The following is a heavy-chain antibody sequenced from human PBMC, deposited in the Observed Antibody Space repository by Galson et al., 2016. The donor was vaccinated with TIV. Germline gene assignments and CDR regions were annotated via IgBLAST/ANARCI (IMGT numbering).Heavy chain of an antibody. V-gene: IGHV3-48*04. D-gene: IGHD2-2*01. CDR1: GLSFSNSR. J-gene: IGHJ6*02. Sequence: SLRLSCAASGLSFSNSRMNWVRQTPGKGLEWVSYISISSSTISYADSVKGRFTVSRDNDKNSLYLQMNSLRAEDTAVYYCARAGHCSRTSCYGSMDVWGQGTTVTVSS. CDR2: ISISSSTI. CDR3: ARAGHCSRTSCYGSMDV.